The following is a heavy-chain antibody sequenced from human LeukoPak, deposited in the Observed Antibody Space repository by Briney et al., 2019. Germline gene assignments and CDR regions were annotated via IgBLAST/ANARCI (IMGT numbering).Heavy chain of an antibody. CDR2: IYHSGSRATT. Sequence: SETLSLTCSVSGGSITSGGYYWMWIRQAPGKGLEWIGYIYHSGSRATTYYNPSLKSRVTISVERSKNQFSLNLSSVTAADTAMYYCARDLDYGGNWFDPWGQGTLVTVSS. D-gene: IGHD4-23*01. CDR3: ARDLDYGGNWFDP. V-gene: IGHV4-30-2*01. CDR1: GGSITSGGYY. J-gene: IGHJ5*02.